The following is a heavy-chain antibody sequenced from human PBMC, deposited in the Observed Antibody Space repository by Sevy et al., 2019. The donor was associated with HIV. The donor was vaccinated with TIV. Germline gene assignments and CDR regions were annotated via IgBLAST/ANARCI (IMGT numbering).Heavy chain of an antibody. CDR2: INPNSGGT. Sequence: ASVKVSCKASGYTFTDYFMHWVRQAPEQGLEWMGWINPNSGGTNYAQRFRGRVTMTRDTSISTAYMELSRLRSDDTAVYYCASLSGYYYDSSRYYNTDAFDIWGQGTMVTVSS. J-gene: IGHJ3*02. V-gene: IGHV1-2*02. D-gene: IGHD3-22*01. CDR3: ASLSGYYYDSSRYYNTDAFDI. CDR1: GYTFTDYF.